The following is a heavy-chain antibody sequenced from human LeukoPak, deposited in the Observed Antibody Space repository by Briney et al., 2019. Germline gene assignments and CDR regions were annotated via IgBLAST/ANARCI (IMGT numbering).Heavy chain of an antibody. Sequence: ASVKVSCTASGYTFTSNAMHWVRQAPGQRLEWTGWINAGNGNTKYSQKFQGRVTITRDTSASTAYMELSSLRSEDTAVYYCARAHITMIVEGQFDYWGQGTLVTVSS. CDR2: INAGNGNT. CDR1: GYTFTSNA. V-gene: IGHV1-3*01. D-gene: IGHD3-22*01. J-gene: IGHJ4*02. CDR3: ARAHITMIVEGQFDY.